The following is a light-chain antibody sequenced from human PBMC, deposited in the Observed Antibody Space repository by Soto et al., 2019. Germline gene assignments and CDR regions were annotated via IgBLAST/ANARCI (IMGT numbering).Light chain of an antibody. CDR1: QSIGSN. J-gene: IGKJ2*01. CDR2: GAS. CDR3: QQYNDWPPYT. Sequence: EVLMTQSQGTLSVSPGERVTVSCRASQSIGSNLAWYQQKPGQAPRLLIYGASTRVIGVPDRFSGGRSGTEFTLTISSLQSEDIADYFCQQYNDWPPYTFGQGTKLEIK. V-gene: IGKV3-15*01.